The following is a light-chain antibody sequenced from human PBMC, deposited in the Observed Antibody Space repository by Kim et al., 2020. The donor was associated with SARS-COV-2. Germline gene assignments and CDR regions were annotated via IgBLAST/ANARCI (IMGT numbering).Light chain of an antibody. CDR2: GAS. Sequence: CPGERATLRGRASQSVSRSYLAWYQQRPGQAPRLLIYGASSRATGIPDRFSGSGSGTDFTLTISRLEPEDFAVYYCQQYDSSPPYTFGQGTKLEI. J-gene: IGKJ2*01. V-gene: IGKV3-20*01. CDR1: QSVSRSY. CDR3: QQYDSSPPYT.